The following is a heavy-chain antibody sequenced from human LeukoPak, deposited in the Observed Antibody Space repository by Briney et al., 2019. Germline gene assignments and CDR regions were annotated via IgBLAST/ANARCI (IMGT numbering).Heavy chain of an antibody. CDR1: GYTFTGYY. J-gene: IGHJ4*02. Sequence: GSLRVSCAASGYTFTGYYMHWVRQAPGQGLEWMGWINPNSGGTNYAQTFQGWVTITRDKSISTAYMELSRLRSEDTAVYYCASGTGTTGDFDYWGQGTLVTVSS. V-gene: IGHV1-2*04. CDR2: INPNSGGT. CDR3: ASGTGTTGDFDY. D-gene: IGHD1-1*01.